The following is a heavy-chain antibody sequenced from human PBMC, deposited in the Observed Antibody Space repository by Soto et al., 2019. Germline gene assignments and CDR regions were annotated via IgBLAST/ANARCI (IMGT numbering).Heavy chain of an antibody. CDR3: ALSFQGVYSPTFDY. CDR1: GFTFDDYA. Sequence: PGGSLRLSCAASGFTFDDYAMHWVRQAPGKGLEWVSGISWNSGSIGYADSVKGRFTISRDNAKNSLYLQMNSLRAEDTALYYCALSFQGVYSPTFDYWGQGTLVTVSS. CDR2: ISWNSGSI. D-gene: IGHD3-10*01. V-gene: IGHV3-9*01. J-gene: IGHJ4*02.